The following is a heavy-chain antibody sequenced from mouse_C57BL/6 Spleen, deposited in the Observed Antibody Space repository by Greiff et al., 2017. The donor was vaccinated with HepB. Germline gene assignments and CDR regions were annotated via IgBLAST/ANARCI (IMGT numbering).Heavy chain of an antibody. CDR1: GYTFTSYW. CDR2: IDPSDSET. CDR3: ARRGYDDFDY. J-gene: IGHJ2*01. Sequence: QVQLKQPGAELVRPGSSVKLSCKASGYTFTSYWMHWVKQRPIQGLEWIGNIDPSDSETHYNQKFKDKATLTVDKSSSTAYMQLSSLTSEDSAVYYCARRGYDDFDYWGQGTTLTVSS. D-gene: IGHD2-2*01. V-gene: IGHV1-52*01.